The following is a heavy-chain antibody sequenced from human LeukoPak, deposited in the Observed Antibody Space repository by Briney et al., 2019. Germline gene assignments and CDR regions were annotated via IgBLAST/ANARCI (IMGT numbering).Heavy chain of an antibody. V-gene: IGHV4-34*01. CDR2: INHSGST. CDR1: GGSFSGYY. J-gene: IGHJ2*01. CDR3: ARVASPYRAARTYWYFDL. Sequence: PSETLSLTCAVYGGSFSGYYWSWIRQPPGKGLEWIGEINHSGSTNYNPSLKSRVTISVDTSKNQFSLKLSSVTAADTAMYYCARVASPYRAARTYWYFDLWGRGTLVTVSS. D-gene: IGHD6-6*01.